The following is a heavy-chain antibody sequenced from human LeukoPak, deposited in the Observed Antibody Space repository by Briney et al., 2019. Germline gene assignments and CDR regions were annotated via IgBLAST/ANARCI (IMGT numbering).Heavy chain of an antibody. CDR3: ARAPYSSGWYFY. V-gene: IGHV4-34*01. CDR1: GGSFSGYY. Sequence: PSETLSLTCAVYGGSFSGYYWSWIRQPPGKGLEWIGEINHSGSTNYNPSLKSRVTISVDTSKNQFSLKLSSVTAADTAVYYCARAPYSSGWYFYWGQGTLVTVSS. J-gene: IGHJ4*02. D-gene: IGHD6-19*01. CDR2: INHSGST.